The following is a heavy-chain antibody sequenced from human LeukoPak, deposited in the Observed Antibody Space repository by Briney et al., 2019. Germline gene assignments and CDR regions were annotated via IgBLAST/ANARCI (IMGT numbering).Heavy chain of an antibody. J-gene: IGHJ5*02. Sequence: SVTLSLTCTVSGGSLNSDYWSWIRQPPGKGLEWIGYIYHSGGTYYNPSLESRVTVSVDTSKKHFSLKLTSVTAADTAVYYCARVGGFHLQFDPWGQGTLVTVSS. CDR3: ARVGGFHLQFDP. CDR1: GGSLNSDY. CDR2: IYHSGGT. V-gene: IGHV4-59*01. D-gene: IGHD3-16*01.